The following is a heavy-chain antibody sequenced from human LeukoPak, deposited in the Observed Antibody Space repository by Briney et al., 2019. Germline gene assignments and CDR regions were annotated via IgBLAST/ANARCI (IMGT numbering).Heavy chain of an antibody. V-gene: IGHV4-34*01. J-gene: IGHJ5*02. CDR2: INDSGST. CDR1: GGSFTVYY. CDR3: ASVDYGEYWFDT. Sequence: SETLSLTCAVYGGSFTVYYWSWIRQPPGKGLEWIGEINDSGSTSYNSSLKSRVTISVDTSKNRFSLKLSSVTAADTAVYYCASVDYGEYWFDTWGQGTLVTVSS. D-gene: IGHD4-17*01.